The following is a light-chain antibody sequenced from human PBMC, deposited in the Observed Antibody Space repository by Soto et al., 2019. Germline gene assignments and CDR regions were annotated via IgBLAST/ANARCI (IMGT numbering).Light chain of an antibody. Sequence: EVVLTQSPGTLSLSPGERATLSCRASQSVSNNYFAWYQQKPGQAPRLLIFGSSDRATGIPDRFSGSGSGTYFTLTISSLAPEDVAVDYCQHDGSSPPYTFGQGTKLEI. V-gene: IGKV3-20*01. CDR2: GSS. CDR3: QHDGSSPPYT. J-gene: IGKJ2*01. CDR1: QSVSNNY.